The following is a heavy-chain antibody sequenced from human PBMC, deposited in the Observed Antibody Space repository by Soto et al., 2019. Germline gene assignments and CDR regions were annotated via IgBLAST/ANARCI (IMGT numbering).Heavy chain of an antibody. CDR2: INPDNGNT. V-gene: IGHV1-3*01. Sequence: ASVKVSCKASGYTFTRYTMNWVRQAPGQRLEWMGWINPDNGNTKSSQKFQGRVTMTRNTSISTAYMELSSLRSEDTAVYYCARLVVVPAAIHYYYYYGMDVWGQGTTVTVSS. D-gene: IGHD2-2*02. J-gene: IGHJ6*02. CDR3: ARLVVVPAAIHYYYYYGMDV. CDR1: GYTFTRYT.